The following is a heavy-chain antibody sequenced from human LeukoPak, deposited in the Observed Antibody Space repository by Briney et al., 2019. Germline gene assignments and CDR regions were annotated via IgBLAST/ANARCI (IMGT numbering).Heavy chain of an antibody. Sequence: PSETLSLTCTVSGGSISSYYWSWIRQPPGKGLEWTGYIYYSGSTNYNPSLKSRVTISVDTSKNQFSLKLSSVTAADTAVYYCATLLFYDSSGGSYNWFDPWGQGTLVTVSS. CDR1: GGSISSYY. V-gene: IGHV4-59*12. J-gene: IGHJ5*02. CDR3: ATLLFYDSSGGSYNWFDP. D-gene: IGHD3-22*01. CDR2: IYYSGST.